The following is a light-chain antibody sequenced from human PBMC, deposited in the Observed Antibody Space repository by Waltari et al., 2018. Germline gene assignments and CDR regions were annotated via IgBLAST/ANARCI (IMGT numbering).Light chain of an antibody. CDR2: EAT. J-gene: IGKJ3*01. V-gene: IGKV1-5*03. CDR1: QSIGSW. CDR3: QRYNSYPFT. Sequence: DIQMTQSPSTLSASVGDRVTITCRASQSIGSWLAWYQQKPGKAPKLLIYEATSLESGVPARFSASGSGTEFTLTISSLQPDDFATYYCQRYNSYPFTFGPGTKVDI.